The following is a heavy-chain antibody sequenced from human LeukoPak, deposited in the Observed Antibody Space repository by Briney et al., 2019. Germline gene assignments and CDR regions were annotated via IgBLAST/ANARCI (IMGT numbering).Heavy chain of an antibody. CDR3: ARVGPEGSGSLDYYYYGMDV. J-gene: IGHJ6*04. CDR2: INSDGSST. Sequence: PGGSLRLSCAASGFTFSSYWMHWVRQAPGKGLVWVSRINSDGSSTSYADSVKGRFTISRDNAKNTLYLQMNSLRAEDTAVYYCARVGPEGSGSLDYYYYGMDVWGKGTTVTVSS. CDR1: GFTFSSYW. V-gene: IGHV3-74*01. D-gene: IGHD3-10*01.